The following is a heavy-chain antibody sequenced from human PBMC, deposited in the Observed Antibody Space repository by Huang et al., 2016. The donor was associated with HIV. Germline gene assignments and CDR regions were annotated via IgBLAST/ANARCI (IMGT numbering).Heavy chain of an antibody. J-gene: IGHJ6*02. Sequence: QVQLQESGPGLVKPSEPLSLTCTVSGGSIDNYYWSWIRQPAGKRLEGIGRIYTSGTANQNPALKRRVTMSGDRSKNQFALKLRSVTAAGTGVYYGARDSTLYDLWNGYFATPAPGGSRYGMDVWGQGTTVTVSS. CDR3: ARDSTLYDLWNGYFATPAPGGSRYGMDV. V-gene: IGHV4-4*07. CDR2: IYTSGTA. D-gene: IGHD3-3*01. CDR1: GGSIDNYY.